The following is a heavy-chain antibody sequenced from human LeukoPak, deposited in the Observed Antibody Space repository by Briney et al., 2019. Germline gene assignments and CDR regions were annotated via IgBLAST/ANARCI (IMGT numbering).Heavy chain of an antibody. D-gene: IGHD1-1*01. Sequence: GGSLRLSCAASGFTFSSYAMSWVRQAPGKGLEWVSSITGSGVRTYYADSVKGRLTISRDNSKNTLYLQMNNLRAEDTAVYYCAKGMGFQLERRGTGYYFDYWGQGTLVTVSS. CDR2: ITGSGVRT. J-gene: IGHJ4*02. CDR3: AKGMGFQLERRGTGYYFDY. CDR1: GFTFSSYA. V-gene: IGHV3-23*01.